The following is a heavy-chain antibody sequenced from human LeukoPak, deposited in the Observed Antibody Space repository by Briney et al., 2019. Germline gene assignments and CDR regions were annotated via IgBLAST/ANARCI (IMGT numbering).Heavy chain of an antibody. D-gene: IGHD2-8*02. CDR2: ISWNSGSI. Sequence: GGSLRLSCAASGFTFDDHAMHWVRQAPGKGLEWVSGISWNSGSIDYADSVKGRFTISRDNAKNSLYLRMNSLRAEDTALYYCAKDIGSGLWKYYFDYWGQGTLVTVSS. CDR1: GFTFDDHA. CDR3: AKDIGSGLWKYYFDY. V-gene: IGHV3-9*01. J-gene: IGHJ4*02.